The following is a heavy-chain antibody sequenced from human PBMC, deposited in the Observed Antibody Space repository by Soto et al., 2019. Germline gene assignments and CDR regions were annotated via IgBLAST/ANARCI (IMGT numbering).Heavy chain of an antibody. Sequence: SVKVSCKASGGTFSSYTINWVRQAPGQGLEWMGRIIPILGIANYAQKFQGRVTITADKSTSTAYMELSRLRSEDTAVYYCARVTITIVRGVSYYYYGMDVWGQGTTVTVSS. D-gene: IGHD3-10*01. CDR1: GGTFSSYT. CDR3: ARVTITIVRGVSYYYYGMDV. J-gene: IGHJ6*02. V-gene: IGHV1-69*02. CDR2: IIPILGIA.